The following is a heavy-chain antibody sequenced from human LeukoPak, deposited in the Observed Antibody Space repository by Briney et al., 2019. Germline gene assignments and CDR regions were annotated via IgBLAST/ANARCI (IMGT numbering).Heavy chain of an antibody. D-gene: IGHD3-9*01. J-gene: IGHJ6*02. V-gene: IGHV1-8*01. Sequence: GASVKVSCKASGYTFTSYDINWVRQATGQGLEWMGWMNPNSGNTGYAQKFQGRVTMTRNTSISTAYMELSSLRSEDTAVYYCARVIGSYDILTGYTYYYYGMDVWGQGTTVTVSS. CDR2: MNPNSGNT. CDR1: GYTFTSYD. CDR3: ARVIGSYDILTGYTYYYYGMDV.